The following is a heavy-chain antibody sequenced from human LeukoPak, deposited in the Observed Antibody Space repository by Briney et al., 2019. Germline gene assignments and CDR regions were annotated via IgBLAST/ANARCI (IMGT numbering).Heavy chain of an antibody. J-gene: IGHJ1*01. CDR1: GFTFSSYS. CDR2: ISISSTTI. Sequence: GGSLRLSCAASGFTFSSYSMNWVRQAPGKGLEWVSYISISSTTIYYADSVRGRFTISRDNAKNSLYLQMNSLRAEDTAVYYCARVFGSGWSAEYFQHWGQGTLVTVSS. CDR3: ARVFGSGWSAEYFQH. D-gene: IGHD6-19*01. V-gene: IGHV3-48*04.